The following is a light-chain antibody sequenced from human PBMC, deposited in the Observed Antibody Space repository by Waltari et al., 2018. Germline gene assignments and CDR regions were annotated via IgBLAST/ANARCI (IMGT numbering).Light chain of an antibody. Sequence: QSALTQPASVSGSPGQSITIPCPGTSNHVGASNFVSWYQQHPGRAPQLMIYDVTERPSGISYRFSGSKSANTASLTISGLLPEDEAIYYCSSFTDTHTLLFGGGTTVTVL. V-gene: IGLV2-14*03. CDR1: SNHVGASNF. CDR2: DVT. J-gene: IGLJ2*01. CDR3: SSFTDTHTLL.